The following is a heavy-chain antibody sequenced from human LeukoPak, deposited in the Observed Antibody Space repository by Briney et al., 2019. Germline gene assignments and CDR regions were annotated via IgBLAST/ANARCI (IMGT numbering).Heavy chain of an antibody. J-gene: IGHJ6*03. V-gene: IGHV3-53*05. Sequence: GSLRLSCAASGFTVSSNYMSWVRQAPGKGLEWVSVIYSGGSRYYADSVKGRFTISRDNSKNTLYLQMNSLRPEDTAVYYCAKEGYYYLDVWGKGTTVTISS. CDR1: GFTVSSNY. CDR3: AKEGYYYLDV. CDR2: IYSGGSR.